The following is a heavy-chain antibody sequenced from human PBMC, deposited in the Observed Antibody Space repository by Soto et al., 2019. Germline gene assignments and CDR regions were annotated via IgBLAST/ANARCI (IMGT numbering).Heavy chain of an antibody. CDR1: GGSISSSNC. CDR3: ARTRYSSGFYDAFDI. V-gene: IGHV4-4*02. D-gene: IGHD6-19*01. J-gene: IGHJ3*02. Sequence: QVHLQESGPGLVKPSGTLSLTCAVSGGSISSSNCWSWVRQPPGRGLGWIGEIYHRGSTNYSPSLKSRVAVSLDKSKNHFSLKLSSVTAADTAVYYCARTRYSSGFYDAFDIWGQGTMVTVSS. CDR2: IYHRGST.